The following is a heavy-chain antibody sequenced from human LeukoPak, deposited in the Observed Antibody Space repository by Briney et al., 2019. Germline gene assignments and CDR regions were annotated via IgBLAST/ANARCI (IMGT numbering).Heavy chain of an antibody. D-gene: IGHD6-13*01. CDR2: INPNSGGT. CDR1: GYTFTGYY. CDR3: ARDWVAAAGTGKSTTEDY. J-gene: IGHJ4*02. Sequence: ASVKVSCKASGYTFTGYYMHWVRQAPGQGLEWMGWINPNSGGTNYAQKFQGRVTMTRDTSISTAYMELSRLRSDDTAVYYCARDWVAAAGTGKSTTEDYWGQGTLVTVSS. V-gene: IGHV1-2*02.